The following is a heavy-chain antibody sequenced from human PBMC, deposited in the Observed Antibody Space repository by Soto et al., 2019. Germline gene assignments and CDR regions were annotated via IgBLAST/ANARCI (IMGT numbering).Heavy chain of an antibody. Sequence: SETLSLTCAVSGGSISSSNWWSWVRQPPGKGLEWIGEIYHSGSTNYNPSLKSRVTISVDKSKNQFSLKLSSVTAADTAVYYCAKLWVYATPYYYYGMDVWGQGTTVTVS. V-gene: IGHV4-4*02. CDR1: GGSISSSNW. CDR3: AKLWVYATPYYYYGMDV. J-gene: IGHJ6*02. CDR2: IYHSGST. D-gene: IGHD2-8*01.